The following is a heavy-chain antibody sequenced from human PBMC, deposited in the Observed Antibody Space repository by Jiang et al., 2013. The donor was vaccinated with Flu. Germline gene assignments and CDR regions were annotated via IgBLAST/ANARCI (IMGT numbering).Heavy chain of an antibody. V-gene: IGHV3-11*01. CDR2: ISGSGSAI. CDR3: ARLGWQWLAGSPADY. D-gene: IGHD6-19*01. CDR1: GFTFSNYY. Sequence: QLVESGGGLVKPGGSLRLSCAASGFTFSNYYMTWIRQAPAKGLEWVSHISGSGSAIYYADSMKGRFTISRDNAENSLYLQMNSLRAEDTAVYYCARLGWQWLAGSPADYWGQGALVTVSS. J-gene: IGHJ4*02.